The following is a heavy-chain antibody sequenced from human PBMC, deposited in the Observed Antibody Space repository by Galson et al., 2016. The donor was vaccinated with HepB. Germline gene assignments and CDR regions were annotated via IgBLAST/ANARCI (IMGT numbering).Heavy chain of an antibody. CDR3: ARSGGWYAVTPWFDP. D-gene: IGHD6-19*01. V-gene: IGHV3-11*04. CDR1: GFTFSDYY. J-gene: IGHJ5*02. Sequence: SLRLSCAASGFTFSDYYMTWIRQTPGKGLEWIAYISARGTYVYYADTVRGRFTISTDNAKDSIYLQMDSLRVEDTAVYYCARSGGWYAVTPWFDPWGQGTLVTVSS. CDR2: ISARGTYV.